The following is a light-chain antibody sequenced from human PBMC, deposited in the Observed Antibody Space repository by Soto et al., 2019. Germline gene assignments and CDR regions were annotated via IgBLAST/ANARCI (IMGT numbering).Light chain of an antibody. CDR2: EDN. Sequence: QSVLTQPPSVSAAPGQKVTISCSGSSSNVGSKSVSWYQQLPGTAPRLLIYEDNKRPSGIPDRISGSKSATSATLAITGLQNGDEADYYCGSLDTSLPVFVFGSGTKLTVL. V-gene: IGLV1-51*01. J-gene: IGLJ1*01. CDR1: SSNVGSKS. CDR3: GSLDTSLPVFV.